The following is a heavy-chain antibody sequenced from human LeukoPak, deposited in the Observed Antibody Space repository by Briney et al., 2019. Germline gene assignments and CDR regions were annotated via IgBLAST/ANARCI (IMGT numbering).Heavy chain of an antibody. J-gene: IGHJ2*01. CDR1: GYTFTTYY. V-gene: IGHV1-46*01. CDR2: INPNGGST. D-gene: IGHD1-26*01. Sequence: ASVKVSCKASGYTFTTYYIHWVRQAPGQGLEWMGIINPNGGSTTYAQKFRGRVTMTRDTSTSTVYMELSSLRSEDTAVFYCARDSIVGATRFDLWGRGTLVTVSS. CDR3: ARDSIVGATRFDL.